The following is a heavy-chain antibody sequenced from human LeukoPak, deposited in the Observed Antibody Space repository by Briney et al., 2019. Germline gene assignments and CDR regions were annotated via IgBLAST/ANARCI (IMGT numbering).Heavy chain of an antibody. CDR1: GGSITTTTYY. CDR3: AKDFSSASYTYYYYYTDV. D-gene: IGHD6-25*01. V-gene: IGHV4-39*07. J-gene: IGHJ6*03. CDR2: IYYSGNT. Sequence: SETLSLTCTVSGGSITTTTYYWVWIRQPPGKGLEWIGSIYYSGNTYYNPSLKRRVTISLDTSKNQFSLKVSSVTAADTAIYYCAKDFSSASYTYYYYYTDVWGKGTTVTVSS.